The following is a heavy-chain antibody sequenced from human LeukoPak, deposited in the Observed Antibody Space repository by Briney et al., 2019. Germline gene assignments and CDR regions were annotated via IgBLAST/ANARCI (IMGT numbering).Heavy chain of an antibody. D-gene: IGHD3-22*01. J-gene: IGHJ4*02. CDR2: ISPYNGNT. CDR1: GYTFTGYY. Sequence: ASVKVSCKASGYTFTGYYMHWVRQAPGQGLEWMGWISPYNGNTNYAQKLQGRVTLTTDTSTNTAYMELRSLRSDDTALYYCARGDSSGSGFDYWGQGTLVTVSS. V-gene: IGHV1-18*04. CDR3: ARGDSSGSGFDY.